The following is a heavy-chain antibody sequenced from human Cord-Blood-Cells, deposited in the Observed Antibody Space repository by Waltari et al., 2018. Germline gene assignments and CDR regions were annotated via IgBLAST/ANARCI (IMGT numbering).Heavy chain of an antibody. Sequence: EVQLVESGGGLVQPGGSLRLSCAASGFTFSSHWMSWVRQAPGKGLEWVANIKQDGSEKYYVDSVKGRFTISRDNAKNSLYLQMNSLRAEDTAVYYCARGLQLGYWGQGTLVTVSS. CDR2: IKQDGSEK. J-gene: IGHJ4*02. CDR3: ARGLQLGY. D-gene: IGHD6-6*01. CDR1: GFTFSSHW. V-gene: IGHV3-7*01.